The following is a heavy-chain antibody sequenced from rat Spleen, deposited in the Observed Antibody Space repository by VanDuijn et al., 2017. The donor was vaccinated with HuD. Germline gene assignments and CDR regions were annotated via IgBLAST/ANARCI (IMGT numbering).Heavy chain of an antibody. CDR1: GFSFKNYW. Sequence: EVELVESGGGLVQPGRSLKISCVASGFSFKNYWMTWIRQAPGKGLEWVASITNSGGSTYYPDSVKGRFTISRDIAENTLYLQMSSLRSEDTATYYCARQGYGGYTDWFAYWGQCTLVTVSS. J-gene: IGHJ3*01. CDR2: ITNSGGST. V-gene: IGHV5-31*01. D-gene: IGHD1-11*01. CDR3: ARQGYGGYTDWFAY.